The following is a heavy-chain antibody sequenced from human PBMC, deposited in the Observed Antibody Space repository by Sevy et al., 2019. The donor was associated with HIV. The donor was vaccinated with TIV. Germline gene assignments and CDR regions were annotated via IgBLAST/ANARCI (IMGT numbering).Heavy chain of an antibody. J-gene: IGHJ5*02. CDR1: GFTFNTHA. D-gene: IGHD6-13*01. CDR2: ISYDGSHK. V-gene: IGHV3-30*04. Sequence: GGSLRLSCAASGFTFNTHAMHWVRQAPGKGLEWVAVISYDGSHKYYADSVKGRFTISRDDSKSSLYLQMNTLRAEDTAVYYCARDAGYSVNWYPRFDPWGQGTLVTVSS. CDR3: ARDAGYSVNWYPRFDP.